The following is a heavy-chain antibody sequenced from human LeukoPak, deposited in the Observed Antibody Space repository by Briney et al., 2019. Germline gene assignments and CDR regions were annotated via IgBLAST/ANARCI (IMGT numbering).Heavy chain of an antibody. J-gene: IGHJ4*02. CDR1: GGSISSGGYY. D-gene: IGHD6-13*01. CDR3: ARVLIVAAGTLDY. V-gene: IGHV4-31*03. CDR2: IYYSGST. Sequence: PSETLSLTRTVSGGSISSGGYYWSWIRQHPGKGLEWIGYIYYSGSTYYNPSLKSRVTISVDTSKNQFSLKLSSVTAADTAVYYCARVLIVAAGTLDYWGQGTLVTVSS.